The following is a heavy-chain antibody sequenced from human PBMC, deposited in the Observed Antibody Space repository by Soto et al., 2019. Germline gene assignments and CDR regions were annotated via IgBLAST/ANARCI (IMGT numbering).Heavy chain of an antibody. CDR2: ISTSSSTI. CDR3: AKKAIIAAAKYYFDY. Sequence: TVGSLRLSCAASGFTFSNYNMNWVRQAPGKGLEWISYISTSSSTIYYADSVKGRFTISRDNSKNTLYLQMNSLRAEDTAVYYCAKKAIIAAAKYYFDYWGQGTLVTVSS. V-gene: IGHV3-48*01. D-gene: IGHD6-13*01. CDR1: GFTFSNYN. J-gene: IGHJ4*02.